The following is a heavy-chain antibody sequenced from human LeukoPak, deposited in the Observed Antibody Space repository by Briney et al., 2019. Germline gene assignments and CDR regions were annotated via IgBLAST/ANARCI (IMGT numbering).Heavy chain of an antibody. CDR1: AFTFSSYD. V-gene: IGHV3-13*05. CDR2: IGTAGDP. Sequence: GGSMRLSSAASAFTFSSYDMHWDRQATGNVLEWDSAIGTAGDPYYPGSVKGRFTISRENAKNSLYLQMNSLRAGDTAVYNCARGSIVRGELDYWGQGTLVTVSS. J-gene: IGHJ4*02. CDR3: ARGSIVRGELDY. D-gene: IGHD3-10*01.